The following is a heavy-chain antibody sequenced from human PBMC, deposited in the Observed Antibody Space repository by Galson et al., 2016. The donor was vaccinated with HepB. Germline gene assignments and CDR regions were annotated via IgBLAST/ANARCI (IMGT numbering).Heavy chain of an antibody. V-gene: IGHV3-72*01. J-gene: IGHJ4*02. CDR1: GFILRDYY. Sequence: SLRLSCAASGFILRDYYMDWVRQAPGKGLEWVGRTRNGVRSYTTDYVASVKGRFTISRDNSKSSVYLHMNGLKPADTAIYYCTRTGLVDFDYWGRGTLVTVSA. CDR3: TRTGLVDFDY. CDR2: TRNGVRSYTT. D-gene: IGHD1-26*01.